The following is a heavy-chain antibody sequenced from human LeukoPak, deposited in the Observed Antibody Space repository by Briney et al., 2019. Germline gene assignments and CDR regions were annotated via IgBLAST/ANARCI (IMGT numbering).Heavy chain of an antibody. Sequence: GGSLRLSCAASGFTFSSYAMSWVRQAPGKGLEWVSAISGSGGSTYYVDSVKGRFTISRDNSKNTLYLQMNSLRAEDTAVYYCAKDPNYDFWSGYADYWGQGTLVTVSS. CDR2: ISGSGGST. CDR1: GFTFSSYA. CDR3: AKDPNYDFWSGYADY. V-gene: IGHV3-23*01. J-gene: IGHJ4*02. D-gene: IGHD3-3*01.